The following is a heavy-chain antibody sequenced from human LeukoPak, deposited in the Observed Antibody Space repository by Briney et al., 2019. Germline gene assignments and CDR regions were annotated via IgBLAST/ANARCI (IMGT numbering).Heavy chain of an antibody. D-gene: IGHD1-1*01. Sequence: GTSLRLSCAASGFTFRRSAIHWVRQAPGKGREWVAVINTDGTKKYYADSVKGRFTVSRDNSKNTVALEMTSLRPEDAGVYYCARDGGYWNDFDYWGQGTLVTVSS. CDR2: INTDGTKK. J-gene: IGHJ4*02. V-gene: IGHV3-30*04. CDR3: ARDGGYWNDFDY. CDR1: GFTFRRSA.